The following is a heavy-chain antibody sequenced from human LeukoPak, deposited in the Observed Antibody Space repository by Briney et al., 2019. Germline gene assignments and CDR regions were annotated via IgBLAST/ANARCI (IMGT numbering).Heavy chain of an antibody. V-gene: IGHV3-48*04. CDR1: GFTFSSYS. CDR3: ARYIKGLYSSGIDY. Sequence: GGSLRLSCAASGFTFSSYSMNWVRQAPGKGLEWVSYIRSSGSTTYYADSVKGRFTISRDNAKNALYLQMNSLRAEDTAVYYCARYIKGLYSSGIDYWGQGTLVTVSS. CDR2: IRSSGSTT. D-gene: IGHD6-19*01. J-gene: IGHJ4*02.